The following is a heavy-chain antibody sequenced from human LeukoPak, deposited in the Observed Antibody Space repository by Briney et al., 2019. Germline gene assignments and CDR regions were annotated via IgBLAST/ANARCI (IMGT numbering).Heavy chain of an antibody. J-gene: IGHJ4*02. CDR3: ARDAYYDFWSGYYILNY. V-gene: IGHV1-69*05. Sequence: GASVKVSCKASGGTFSSYAISWVRQAPGQGLEWMGGIIPIFSTANYAQKFQGRVTITTDESTSTAYMELSSLRSEDTAVYYCARDAYYDFWSGYYILNYWGQGTLVTVSS. CDR2: IIPIFSTA. D-gene: IGHD3-3*01. CDR1: GGTFSSYA.